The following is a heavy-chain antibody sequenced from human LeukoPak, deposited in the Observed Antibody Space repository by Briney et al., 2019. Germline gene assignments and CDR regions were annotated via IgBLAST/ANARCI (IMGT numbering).Heavy chain of an antibody. CDR1: GFTFSDYY. CDR3: AREGQQLPYYYYYMDV. CDR2: ISSSGSTI. V-gene: IGHV3-11*04. Sequence: PGGSLRLSCAASGFTFSDYYMSWIRQAPGKGLEWVSYISSSGSTIYYADSVKGRFTISRDNAKNSLYLQMNSLRAEDTAVYYCAREGQQLPYYYYYMDVWGKGTTVTVPS. D-gene: IGHD6-13*01. J-gene: IGHJ6*03.